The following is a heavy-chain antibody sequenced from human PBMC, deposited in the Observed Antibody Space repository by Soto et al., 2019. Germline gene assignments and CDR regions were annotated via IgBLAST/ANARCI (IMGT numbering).Heavy chain of an antibody. CDR3: ARGVRTGFYGMDV. Sequence: SETLSLTCAVSGGSMSTYQWGWIRQPPGKGLEWIGYIYSSGNTNYNPSLKSRLTISIDMSKNQFSLKLNSVTAADTAVYYCARGVRTGFYGMDVWGQGTTVTVSS. V-gene: IGHV4-59*01. J-gene: IGHJ6*02. CDR1: GGSMSTYQ. D-gene: IGHD3-10*01. CDR2: IYSSGNT.